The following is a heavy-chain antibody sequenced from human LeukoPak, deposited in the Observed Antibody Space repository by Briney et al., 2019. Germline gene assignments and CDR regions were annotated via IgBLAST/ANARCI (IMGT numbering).Heavy chain of an antibody. D-gene: IGHD1-26*01. CDR3: ARRVGARFDY. CDR1: GGTFSSYA. V-gene: IGHV1-69*04. Sequence: GASVKVSCEASGGTFSSYAISWVRQAPGQGLEWMGRVIPIFGIANYAQKFQGRVTITADKSTSTAYMELSSLRSEDTAVYYCARRVGARFDYWGQGTLVTVSS. CDR2: VIPIFGIA. J-gene: IGHJ4*02.